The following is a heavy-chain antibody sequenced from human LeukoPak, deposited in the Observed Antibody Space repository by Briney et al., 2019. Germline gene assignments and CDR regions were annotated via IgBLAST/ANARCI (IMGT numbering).Heavy chain of an antibody. J-gene: IGHJ4*02. CDR1: GYTFTGYY. CDR2: INPNSGGT. CDR3: AKSYQLLSYFDY. V-gene: IGHV1-2*06. Sequence: ASVKVSCKASGYTFTGYYMHWVRQAPGQGLEWMGRINPNSGGTNYAQKFQGRVTMTRDTSISTAYMKLSRLRSDDTAVYYCAKSYQLLSYFDYWGQGTLVTVSS. D-gene: IGHD2-2*01.